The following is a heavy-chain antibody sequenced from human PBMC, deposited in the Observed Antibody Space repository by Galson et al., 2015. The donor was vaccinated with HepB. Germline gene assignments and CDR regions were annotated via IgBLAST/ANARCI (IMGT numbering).Heavy chain of an antibody. CDR2: IYPGDSDT. CDR3: AKLVDRNREFWWGHTCDY. D-gene: IGHD2-21*01. J-gene: IGHJ4*02. CDR1: GYSFTSYW. V-gene: IGHV5-51*03. Sequence: QSGAEVKKPGESLKISWKGSGYSFTSYWIGWVRQMPGKGLEWMGMIYPGDSDTRYSPSFQGQVTISADKSISTAYLQWSSLKASDTARYYCAKLVDRNREFWWGHTCDYWGQGTLVTVSS.